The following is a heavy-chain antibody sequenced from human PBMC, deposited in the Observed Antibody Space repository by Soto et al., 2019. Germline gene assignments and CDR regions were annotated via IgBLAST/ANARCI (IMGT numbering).Heavy chain of an antibody. V-gene: IGHV3-48*03. CDR2: ISSSGSTI. D-gene: IGHD3-3*01. CDR3: ARAPFGVVIEAPYFDY. CDR1: GFTFSSYE. J-gene: IGHJ4*02. Sequence: LRLSCAASGFTFSSYEMNWVRQAPGKGLEWVSYISSSGSTIYYADSVKGRFTISRDNAKNSLYLQMNSLGAEDTAVYYCARAPFGVVIEAPYFDYWGQGTLVTVSS.